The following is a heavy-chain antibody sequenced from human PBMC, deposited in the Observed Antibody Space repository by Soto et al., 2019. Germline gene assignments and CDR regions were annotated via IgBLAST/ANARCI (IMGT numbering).Heavy chain of an antibody. Sequence: EVQLLESGGGLVQPGGSLRLSCAASGFTFSSYAMSWVRQAPGKGLEWVSAISGSGGSTYYADSVKGRFTISRDNSKNTLYLQMNSLRVEDTAVYYCAKSDDYYYYYMDVWGKGTTVTVSS. CDR3: AKSDDYYYYYMDV. V-gene: IGHV3-23*01. CDR2: ISGSGGST. CDR1: GFTFSSYA. J-gene: IGHJ6*03.